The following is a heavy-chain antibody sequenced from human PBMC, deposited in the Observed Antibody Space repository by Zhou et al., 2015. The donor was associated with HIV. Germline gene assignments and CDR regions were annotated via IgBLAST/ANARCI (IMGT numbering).Heavy chain of an antibody. CDR3: ASRARYLDWLQYFDY. J-gene: IGHJ4*02. CDR2: IKQDGSER. Sequence: EVQLVESGGDLVQPGGVPETLMCSLWTHLSSILDDLGPPGSREGLEWVANIKQDGSERSYADSVKGRFTISRDNAKNSLYLQMNNMRVEDTAVYYCASRARYLDWLQYFDYWGQGTLVTVSS. CDR1: THLSSIL. V-gene: IGHV3-7*01. D-gene: IGHD3-9*01.